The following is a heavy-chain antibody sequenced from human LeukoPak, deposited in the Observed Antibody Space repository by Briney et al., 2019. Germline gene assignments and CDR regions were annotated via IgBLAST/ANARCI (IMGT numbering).Heavy chain of an antibody. Sequence: PGGSLRLSCAASGFTFSSYAMSWVRQAPGKGLEWVSAISGSGGSTYYADSVKGRFTISRDNSKNTLYLQMNSLRAEDTAVYYCARSSVRGVIRTYFDYSGQGTLVTVSS. CDR1: GFTFSSYA. J-gene: IGHJ4*02. V-gene: IGHV3-23*01. CDR2: ISGSGGST. D-gene: IGHD3-10*01. CDR3: ARSSVRGVIRTYFDY.